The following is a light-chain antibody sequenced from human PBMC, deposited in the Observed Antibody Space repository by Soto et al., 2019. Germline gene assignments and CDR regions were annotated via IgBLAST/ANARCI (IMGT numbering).Light chain of an antibody. V-gene: IGLV2-8*01. CDR3: SSFAGGGNPVL. CDR1: SRDVGGYNY. CDR2: EVT. J-gene: IGLJ2*01. Sequence: QSVLTQPPSASGSLGQSVTISCTGTSRDVGGYNYVSWHQQHPGKAPKLMIYEVTKRPSGVPDRFSGSKSGNTASLTVSGLQAEDEADYYCSSFAGGGNPVLFGGGTKLTVL.